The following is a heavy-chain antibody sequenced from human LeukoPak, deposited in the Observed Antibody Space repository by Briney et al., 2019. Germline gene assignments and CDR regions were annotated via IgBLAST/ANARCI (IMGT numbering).Heavy chain of an antibody. CDR1: EFTFSKSW. Sequence: GGSLRLSCAASEFTFSKSWMNWVRQAPGMGLEWVGRIKRKTEGETTDYAAPVKGRFTISKDDLTNTLYLHMNSLRFEDTAVYYCTADLEVSSGTNPDSWGQGTLVTVSS. CDR2: IKRKTEGETT. J-gene: IGHJ4*02. D-gene: IGHD4/OR15-4a*01. V-gene: IGHV3-15*01. CDR3: TADLEVSSGTNPDS.